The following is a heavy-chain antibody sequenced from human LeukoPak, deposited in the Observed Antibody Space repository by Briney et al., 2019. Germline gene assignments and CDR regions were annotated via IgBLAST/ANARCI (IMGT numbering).Heavy chain of an antibody. J-gene: IGHJ3*01. V-gene: IGHV3-9*01. Sequence: GGSLRLSCAASGFTLDDYAMHWVRQAPGKGLEWVSGISWNGGTIGHADSVKGRFTISRDNAKNSLYLQMNSLRPEDTASYYCAKVQIPAAMEWDAFDVWGQGTMVTVSS. D-gene: IGHD2-2*01. CDR2: ISWNGGTI. CDR1: GFTLDDYA. CDR3: AKVQIPAAMEWDAFDV.